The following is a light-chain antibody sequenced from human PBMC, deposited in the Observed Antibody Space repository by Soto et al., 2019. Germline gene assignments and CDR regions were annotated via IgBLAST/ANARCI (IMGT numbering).Light chain of an antibody. CDR1: PSISTY. CDR3: QQGYSTPRT. Sequence: DIQMTQSPSSLSASLVGSVTITCGASPSISTYLNWYQQKPGKAPMLLIYAASSLQSGVPSRFSGSGSGTDFTLTITSLQPEDFATYYCQQGYSTPRTFGQGTKVDIK. CDR2: AAS. J-gene: IGKJ1*01. V-gene: IGKV1-39*01.